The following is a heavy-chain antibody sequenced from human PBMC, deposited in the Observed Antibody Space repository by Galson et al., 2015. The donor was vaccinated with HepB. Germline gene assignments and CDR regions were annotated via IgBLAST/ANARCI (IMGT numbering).Heavy chain of an antibody. CDR2: IIPIFGTA. Sequence: SVKVSCKASGGTFSSYAISWVRQAPGQGLEWMGGIIPIFGTANYAQKFQGRVTITADESTSTAYMELSSLRSEDTAVYYCARALVVPAFYYYYYMDVWGKGTTVTVSS. V-gene: IGHV1-69*13. CDR3: ARALVVPAFYYYYYMDV. J-gene: IGHJ6*03. CDR1: GGTFSSYA. D-gene: IGHD2-2*01.